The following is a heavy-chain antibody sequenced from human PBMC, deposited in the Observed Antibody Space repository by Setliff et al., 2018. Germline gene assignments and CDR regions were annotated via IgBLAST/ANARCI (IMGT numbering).Heavy chain of an antibody. CDR2: INSDGSST. CDR1: GFTFDDYA. CDR3: ARDGHNVYYIGAFDP. J-gene: IGHJ5*02. Sequence: GGSLRLSCAASGFTFDDYAMHWVRQAPGKGLVWVSRINSDGSSTNYADSVKGQFTVSRDNAKNTLYLQMNSLRAEDTAVYYCARDGHNVYYIGAFDPWGQGIQVTVSS. D-gene: IGHD1-26*01. V-gene: IGHV3-74*01.